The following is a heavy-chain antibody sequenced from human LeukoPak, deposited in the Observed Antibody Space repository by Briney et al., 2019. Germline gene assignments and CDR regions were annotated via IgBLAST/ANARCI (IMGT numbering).Heavy chain of an antibody. CDR1: GFSFSTHW. Sequence: GGSLRLSCAASGFSFSTHWMSWFRQAPGKGLEWVALIKQDGSVIHYVDSVKGRFAISRDNAKNSLSLQMNSLRADDTAVYYCAGDEGWTFDIWGQGTKVTVSS. V-gene: IGHV3-7*01. CDR2: IKQDGSVI. J-gene: IGHJ3*02. CDR3: AGDEGWTFDI. D-gene: IGHD5-24*01.